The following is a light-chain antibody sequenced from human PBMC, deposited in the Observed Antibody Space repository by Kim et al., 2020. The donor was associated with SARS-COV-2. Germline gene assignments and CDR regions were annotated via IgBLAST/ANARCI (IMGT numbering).Light chain of an antibody. J-gene: IGLJ1*01. V-gene: IGLV2-11*01. CDR2: DVS. Sequence: SPGQSVTISCTGNSSDVGGYNYVSWYQQHPGKAPKLMIYDVSKRPSGVPDRFSGSKSGNTASLTISGLQAEDEADYYCCSYAGSYVFGTGTKVTVL. CDR3: CSYAGSYV. CDR1: SSDVGGYNY.